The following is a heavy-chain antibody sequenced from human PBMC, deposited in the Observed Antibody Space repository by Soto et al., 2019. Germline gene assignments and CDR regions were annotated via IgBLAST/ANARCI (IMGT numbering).Heavy chain of an antibody. J-gene: IGHJ4*02. D-gene: IGHD5-18*01. CDR3: AREILHTHYFDY. V-gene: IGHV3-33*01. CDR2: IWYDGTNK. CDR1: GFTFSSYG. Sequence: QVQLVESGGSVVQPGRSLRLSCAASGFTFSSYGMHWVRQAPGKGLEWVASIWYDGTNKFYAESAKGRFTISRDNSKNTLYLQRNSLRAEDTAVYYCAREILHTHYFDYWGQGTLVTVSS.